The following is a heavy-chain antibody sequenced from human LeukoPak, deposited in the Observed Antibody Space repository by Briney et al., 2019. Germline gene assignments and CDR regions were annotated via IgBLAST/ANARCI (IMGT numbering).Heavy chain of an antibody. CDR1: RFTFSSYA. CDR3: ARRSAAKDAFDF. V-gene: IGHV3-21*01. Sequence: GGSLRLSCAASRFTFSSYAMSWVRQAPGKGLEWVSSISSSSSYIYYADSVKGRFTISRDNAKNTLYLRMNSLRAEDTAVYYCARRSAAKDAFDFWGQGTMVTVSS. D-gene: IGHD6-25*01. J-gene: IGHJ3*01. CDR2: ISSSSSYI.